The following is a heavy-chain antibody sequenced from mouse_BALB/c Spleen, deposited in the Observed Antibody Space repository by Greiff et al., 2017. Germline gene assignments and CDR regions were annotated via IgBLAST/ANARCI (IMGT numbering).Heavy chain of an antibody. J-gene: IGHJ3*01. Sequence: EVQLQPSGAELVKPGASVKLSCTASGFNIKDTYMHWVKQRTEQGLEWIGRIDPANGNTKYDPKFQGKATITADTSSNTAYLQLSSLTSEDTAVYYCAGMITVAYWGQGTLVTVSA. D-gene: IGHD2-4*01. CDR2: IDPANGNT. V-gene: IGHV14-3*02. CDR3: AGMITVAY. CDR1: GFNIKDTY.